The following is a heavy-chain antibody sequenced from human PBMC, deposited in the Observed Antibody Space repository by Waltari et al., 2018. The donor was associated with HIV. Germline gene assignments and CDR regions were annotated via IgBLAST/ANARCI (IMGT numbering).Heavy chain of an antibody. V-gene: IGHV3-74*01. CDR2: INSDGSST. CDR3: ARGRYYGMDV. J-gene: IGHJ6*02. Sequence: GSLRLSCAASGFTFSTFWMHWVRQTPGKGLVWVSGINSDGSSTTYADSVKGRFTISRDNPKNTLYLQMSSLRAEDTAVYFCARGRYYGMDVWGQGTTVTVSS. CDR1: GFTFSTFW.